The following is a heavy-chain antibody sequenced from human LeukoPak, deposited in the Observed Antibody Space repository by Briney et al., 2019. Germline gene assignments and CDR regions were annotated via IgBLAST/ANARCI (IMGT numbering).Heavy chain of an antibody. Sequence: GGSLRLSCAASGFTFSSYSINWVRQAPGKGLEWVAVISYDGSNKYYADSVKGRFTISRDNSKNTLYLQMNSLRAEDTAVYYCASSEDTAMVTDYWGQGTLVTVSS. CDR2: ISYDGSNK. D-gene: IGHD5-18*01. V-gene: IGHV3-30*03. CDR1: GFTFSSYS. CDR3: ASSEDTAMVTDY. J-gene: IGHJ4*02.